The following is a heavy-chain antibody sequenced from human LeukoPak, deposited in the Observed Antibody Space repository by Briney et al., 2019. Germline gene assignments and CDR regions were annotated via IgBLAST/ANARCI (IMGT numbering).Heavy chain of an antibody. CDR1: GFTFSDYY. D-gene: IGHD2-2*01. Sequence: GGSLRLSCAASGFTFSDYYMSWIRQAPGKGLEWVSYISSSGSTIYYADSVKGRFTISRDNAKTSLYLQMNSLRAEDTAVYYGAGPRGGQLPTNWGQGTLVTVSS. CDR2: ISSSGSTI. CDR3: AGPRGGQLPTN. V-gene: IGHV3-11*04. J-gene: IGHJ4*02.